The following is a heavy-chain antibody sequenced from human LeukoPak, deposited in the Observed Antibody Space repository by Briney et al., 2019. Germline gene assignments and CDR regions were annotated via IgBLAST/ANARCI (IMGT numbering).Heavy chain of an antibody. J-gene: IGHJ6*03. Sequence: GRSLRLSCAASAFTFSSYAMSWDRQAPGKGLEWVSGIIDSGESTYYANFAKGRFAISRDNSNNTLYLQMNSLRAEDTAVYYCAKLGGQELHNYYVAVCGKGTTVAVSS. CDR2: IIDSGEST. CDR1: AFTFSSYA. CDR3: AKLGGQELHNYYVAV. V-gene: IGHV3-23*01. D-gene: IGHD3-16*01.